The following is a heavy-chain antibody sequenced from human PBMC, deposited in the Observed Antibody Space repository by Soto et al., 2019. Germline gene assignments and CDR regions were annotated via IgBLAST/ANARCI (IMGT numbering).Heavy chain of an antibody. J-gene: IGHJ4*02. CDR1: GGSITSDYSC. D-gene: IGHD7-27*01. Sequence: PSETLSLTCTVSGGSITSDYSCWSWIRQPPGEGLEWIGHIFGSGTTYTNPSLRSQVAISLDTSKNHFSLTLSSVTAADTAVYYCARGPSGDKVHYWGQGALVTVSS. CDR2: IFGSGTT. CDR3: ARGPSGDKVHY. V-gene: IGHV4-30-4*01.